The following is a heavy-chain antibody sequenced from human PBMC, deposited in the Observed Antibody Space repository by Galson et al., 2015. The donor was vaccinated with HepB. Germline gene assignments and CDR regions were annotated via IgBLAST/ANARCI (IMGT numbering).Heavy chain of an antibody. CDR1: QFAFSTSW. D-gene: IGHD6-19*01. CDR3: GGGAGWTIDY. V-gene: IGHV3-74*03. J-gene: IGHJ4*02. Sequence: SLRLSCAASQFAFSTSWMQWVRQVPGKGLEWVALIKNDGTFATYADSARGRFTISSDYAKNTVYLQLNSLRHDDTAVYFCGGGAGWTIDYWGQGALVTVSS. CDR2: IKNDGTFA.